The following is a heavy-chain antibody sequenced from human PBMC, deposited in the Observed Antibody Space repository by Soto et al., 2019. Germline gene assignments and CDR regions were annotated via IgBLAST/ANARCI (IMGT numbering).Heavy chain of an antibody. J-gene: IGHJ6*02. V-gene: IGHV1-69*12. D-gene: IGHD2-2*02. CDR2: IIPFFGSA. CDR1: GGSFNNYA. CDR3: ARDTYPPGDYYLYGMDV. Sequence: QVQLVQSGAEMKKPGSSVKVSCKSSGGSFNNYAITWVRQAPGQGLEWMGGIIPFFGSANYARKFQGRVTITADEATSTAYIELSSLRSEDTAVYYCARDTYPPGDYYLYGMDVWGQGTTVTVSS.